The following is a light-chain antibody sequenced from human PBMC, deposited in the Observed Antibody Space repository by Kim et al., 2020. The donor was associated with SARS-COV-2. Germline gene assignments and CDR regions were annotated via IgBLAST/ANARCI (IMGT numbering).Light chain of an antibody. CDR2: AAS. V-gene: IGKV1-8*01. J-gene: IGKJ3*01. CDR3: QQYYSYPFT. CDR1: QGISSY. Sequence: AIRITQSPSSLSASTGDRVTITCRASQGISSYLAWYQQKPGKAPKLLIYAASTLQSGVPSRFSGSGSGTDFTLTISCLQSEDFATYYCQQYYSYPFTFVPGTKVDI.